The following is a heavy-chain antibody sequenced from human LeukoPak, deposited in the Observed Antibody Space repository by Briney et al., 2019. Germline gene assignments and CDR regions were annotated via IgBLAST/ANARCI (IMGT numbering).Heavy chain of an antibody. CDR3: AGGDYRGAFDI. CDR1: GYIFATYV. Sequence: ASVKVSCKASGYIFATYVINWVRQAPGQGLEWMGWINASTGNPTYAQGFTGWFVFSLDTSVSTAYLQISSLKAEDTAVYYCAGGDYRGAFDIWGQGTMVTVSS. J-gene: IGHJ3*02. CDR2: INASTGNP. V-gene: IGHV7-4-1*02. D-gene: IGHD4-23*01.